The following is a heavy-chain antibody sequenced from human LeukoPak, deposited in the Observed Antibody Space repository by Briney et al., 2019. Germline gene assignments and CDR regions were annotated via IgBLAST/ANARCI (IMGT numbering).Heavy chain of an antibody. CDR2: ISGRGGSA. Sequence: SGGSLRLSCAASGFTFSRNAMSWVRQAPGKGLEWESAISGRGGSAYYADSVKGRYTISRDNSKNTLYLQMNSLRAEDTAVYYCAKHRVTYSSSCFDYWGQGTLVTVSS. CDR1: GFTFSRNA. J-gene: IGHJ4*02. V-gene: IGHV3-23*01. CDR3: AKHRVTYSSSCFDY. D-gene: IGHD6-13*01.